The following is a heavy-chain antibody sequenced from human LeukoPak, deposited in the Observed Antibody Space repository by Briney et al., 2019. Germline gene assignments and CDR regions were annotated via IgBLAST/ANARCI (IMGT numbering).Heavy chain of an antibody. V-gene: IGHV1-69*13. CDR1: GGTFSSYA. CDR3: ARFRDGSGLRAFDY. Sequence: GASVKVSCKASGGTFSSYAISWVRQAPGQGLEWMGGIIPIFGTANYAQKFQGRVTITADESTSTAYMELGSLRSEDTAVYYCARFRDGSGLRAFDYWGQGTLVTVSS. J-gene: IGHJ4*02. D-gene: IGHD6-19*01. CDR2: IIPIFGTA.